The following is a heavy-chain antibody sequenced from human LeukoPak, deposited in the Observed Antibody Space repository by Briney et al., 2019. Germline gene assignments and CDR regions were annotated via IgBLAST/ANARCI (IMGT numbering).Heavy chain of an antibody. Sequence: SETLSLTCTVSGGSISSSSYYWGWIRQPPGKGLEWIGSIYYSGSTYYNPSLKSRVTISVDTSKNQFSLKLSSVTAADTAVYYCARHYGDYVSYYYYMDVWGKGTTVTIS. V-gene: IGHV4-39*01. CDR1: GGSISSSSYY. CDR2: IYYSGST. CDR3: ARHYGDYVSYYYYMDV. J-gene: IGHJ6*03. D-gene: IGHD4-17*01.